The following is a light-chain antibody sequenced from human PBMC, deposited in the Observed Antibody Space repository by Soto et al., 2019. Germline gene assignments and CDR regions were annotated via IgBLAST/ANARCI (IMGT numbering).Light chain of an antibody. CDR1: QGISSA. J-gene: IGKJ3*01. CDR3: QQFNNFLFT. V-gene: IGKV1D-13*01. Sequence: AIQLTQYPSSLSASVGDRVTITCRASQGISSALAWYQQKPGKAPKLLIYDASSLESGVPSRFCGSGSGTDFTLTISSLQPEDFATYYCQQFNNFLFTFGPGTKVDIK. CDR2: DAS.